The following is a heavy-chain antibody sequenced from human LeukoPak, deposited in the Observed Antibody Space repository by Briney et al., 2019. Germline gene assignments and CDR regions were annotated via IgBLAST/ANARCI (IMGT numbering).Heavy chain of an antibody. CDR3: ARLSAMVRGPEDIFYFEY. CDR2: IREDGGHT. D-gene: IGHD3-10*01. J-gene: IGHJ4*02. V-gene: IGHV3-7*01. Sequence: GGSLRLSCVTSGFTFTNHWMSWVRQAPGKGLEWVANIREDGGHTNYVDSVKGRFTISGDIAKQSVFLQMNSLRAEDTAVYYCARLSAMVRGPEDIFYFEYWGLGTLVTVSS. CDR1: GFTFTNHW.